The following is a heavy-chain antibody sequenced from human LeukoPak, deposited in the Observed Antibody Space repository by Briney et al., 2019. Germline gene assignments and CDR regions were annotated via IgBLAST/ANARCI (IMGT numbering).Heavy chain of an antibody. CDR1: GFTFSSYA. V-gene: IGHV3-30*04. Sequence: QSGGSLRLSCAASGFTFSSYAMHWVRQAPGKGLEWVAVISNDGANIGYRDPVRGRFTISRDISKNTLYLQMDSLRSEDTAVYFCARDRVQIWSYVAIFDYWGQGTLVTVSS. D-gene: IGHD4/OR15-4a*01. J-gene: IGHJ4*02. CDR3: ARDRVQIWSYVAIFDY. CDR2: ISNDGANI.